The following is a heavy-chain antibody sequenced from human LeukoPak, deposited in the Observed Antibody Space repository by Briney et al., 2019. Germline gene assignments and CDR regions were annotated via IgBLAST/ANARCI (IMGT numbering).Heavy chain of an antibody. CDR3: ARVGAVVVPPLVY. D-gene: IGHD2-2*01. V-gene: IGHV1-69*13. J-gene: IGHJ4*02. CDR2: ITPIFGTA. Sequence: RDSVKVSCKASGGTFSSYAISWVRQAPGQGLEWMGGITPIFGTANYAQKFQGRVTITSDESTSPAYMELSSLRSEDTAVYYCARVGAVVVPPLVYWGQGTLVTVSS. CDR1: GGTFSSYA.